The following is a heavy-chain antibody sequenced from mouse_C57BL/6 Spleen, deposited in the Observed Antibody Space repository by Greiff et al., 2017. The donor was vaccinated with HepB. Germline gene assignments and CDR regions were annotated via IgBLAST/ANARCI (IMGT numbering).Heavy chain of an antibody. J-gene: IGHJ4*01. CDR3: ARPTASYYYAMDY. D-gene: IGHD1-2*01. CDR1: GYTFTSYT. CDR2: ISPSSGYT. V-gene: IGHV1-4*01. Sequence: QVQLQQSGAELARPGASVKMSCKASGYTFTSYTMHWVKQRPGQGLEWIGYISPSSGYTKYNQKFKDKATLTADKSSSTAYMQLSSLTSEDSAVYYCARPTASYYYAMDYWGQGTSVTVSS.